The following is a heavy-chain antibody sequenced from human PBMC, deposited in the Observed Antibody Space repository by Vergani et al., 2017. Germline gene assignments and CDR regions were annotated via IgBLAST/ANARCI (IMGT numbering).Heavy chain of an antibody. Sequence: EVQLVQSGAEVKKPGESLKISCKGSGYSFTSYWIGWVRQMPGKGLEWMGIIYPGDSDTRYSPSFQGQVTISADKSISTAYLQWSSLKASDTAMYYCARRTRDIVVVPAAIGWFDPWGQGTLVTVSS. CDR1: GYSFTSYW. D-gene: IGHD2-2*02. V-gene: IGHV5-51*03. J-gene: IGHJ5*02. CDR2: IYPGDSDT. CDR3: ARRTRDIVVVPAAIGWFDP.